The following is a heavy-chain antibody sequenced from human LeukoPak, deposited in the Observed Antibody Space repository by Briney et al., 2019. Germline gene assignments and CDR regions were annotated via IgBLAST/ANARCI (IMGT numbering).Heavy chain of an antibody. CDR3: ARGPNSQDY. CDR1: GFTFSSFW. J-gene: IGHJ4*02. D-gene: IGHD4-23*01. V-gene: IGHV3-74*01. Sequence: GGSLRLSCAASGFTFSSFWMHWVRQAPGKGLERVSHINNDGSSTNYADSVKGRFTISRDNAKNTLYLQMNSLRAEDTAVYYCARGPNSQDYWGQGTLVTVSS. CDR2: INNDGSST.